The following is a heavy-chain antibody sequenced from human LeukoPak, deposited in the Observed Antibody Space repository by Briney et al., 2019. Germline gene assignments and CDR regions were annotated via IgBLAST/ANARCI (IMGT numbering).Heavy chain of an antibody. CDR2: ISAYNGNT. Sequence: ASVKVSCKASGYTFTNYGISWVRQAPGQGIEWMGWISAYNGNTNYAQRLQGRVTMTTDTSTSTGYMELRSLRSDDTAVYYCARDWRLIAVYYTDYWGQGTLVTVSS. CDR3: ARDWRLIAVYYTDY. CDR1: GYTFTNYG. D-gene: IGHD5-12*01. V-gene: IGHV1-18*01. J-gene: IGHJ4*02.